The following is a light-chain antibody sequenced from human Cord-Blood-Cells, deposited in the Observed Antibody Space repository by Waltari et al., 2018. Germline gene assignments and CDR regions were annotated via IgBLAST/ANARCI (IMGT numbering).Light chain of an antibody. Sequence: EIVLTQSPATLSLSPGDRATLSCRASQRVSSNLAWYQQKPGQARRLLIYDASNRATGIPARFSGSGSETDFTLTISSLEPEDFAVYYCQQRSNWPPYTFGPGTKLEIK. CDR3: QQRSNWPPYT. J-gene: IGKJ2*01. V-gene: IGKV3-11*01. CDR1: QRVSSN. CDR2: DAS.